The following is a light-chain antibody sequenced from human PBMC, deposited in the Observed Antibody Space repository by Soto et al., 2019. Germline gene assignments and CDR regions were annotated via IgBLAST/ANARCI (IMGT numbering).Light chain of an antibody. CDR2: AAS. CDR3: QQYDDYWT. CDR1: QSISTW. Sequence: DIQMTQSPSTLSASVGDRVTITCRASQSISTWLAWYQQKPGKAPKLMIYAASRLESGVPSRFSGSGSGTEFTLTISSLQPDDSATYYCQQYDDYWTFGQGTKVEIK. J-gene: IGKJ1*01. V-gene: IGKV1-5*03.